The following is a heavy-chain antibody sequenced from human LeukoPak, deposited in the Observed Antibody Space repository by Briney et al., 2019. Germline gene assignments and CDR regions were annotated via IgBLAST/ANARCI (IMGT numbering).Heavy chain of an antibody. CDR1: GGSISSGSYY. J-gene: IGHJ4*02. D-gene: IGHD2-15*01. CDR3: ARDGVRLPLDY. Sequence: PSETLSLTCTVSGGSISSGSYYWSWIRQPAGKGLEWIGRIYTSGSTYYNPSLKSRVTISVDTSKNQFSLKLSSVTAADTAVYYCARDGVRLPLDYWGQGTLVTVSS. CDR2: IYTSGST. V-gene: IGHV4-61*02.